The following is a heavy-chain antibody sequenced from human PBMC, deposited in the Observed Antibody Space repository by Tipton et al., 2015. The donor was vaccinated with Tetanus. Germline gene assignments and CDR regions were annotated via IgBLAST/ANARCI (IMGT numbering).Heavy chain of an antibody. D-gene: IGHD3-16*01. V-gene: IGHV4-4*08. CDR1: GGSMSNNY. Sequence: TLSLTCTVSGGSMSNNYWSWIRQPPGKGLEWIAYIFHSGSTDYNPSLKSRVAISVDTSKNQFSLKLSSVTAADTAVYYCARTWGVWVTSIDAFDIWGQGTKVAVSS. CDR2: IFHSGST. CDR3: ARTWGVWVTSIDAFDI. J-gene: IGHJ3*02.